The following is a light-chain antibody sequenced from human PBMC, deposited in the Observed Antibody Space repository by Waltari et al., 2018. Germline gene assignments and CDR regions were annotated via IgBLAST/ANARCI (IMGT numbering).Light chain of an antibody. CDR1: NSNIRYNY. CDR2: RND. Sequence: QSALTQPPSASGTPGQRVTISCSGSNSNIRYNYVYWYHHLPGKTPKLLIYRNDLRPSGVPDRFSGSKSASSGSLAISGLRSEDEADYYCAAWDDSLRAVIFGGGTKLTVL. V-gene: IGLV1-47*01. CDR3: AAWDDSLRAVI. J-gene: IGLJ2*01.